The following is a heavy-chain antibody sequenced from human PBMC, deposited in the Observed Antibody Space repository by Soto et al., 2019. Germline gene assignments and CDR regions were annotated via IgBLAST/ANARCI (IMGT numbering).Heavy chain of an antibody. V-gene: IGHV1-69*02. CDR2: IIPILGIA. CDR3: ASLDFWSGYYHAKNDY. CDR1: GGTFSSYT. D-gene: IGHD3-3*01. J-gene: IGHJ4*02. Sequence: SVKVSCKASGGTFSSYTISWVRQAPGQGLEWMGRIIPILGIANYAQKFQGRVTITADKSTSTAYMELSSLRSADTAVYYCASLDFWSGYYHAKNDYWGQGTLVTVSS.